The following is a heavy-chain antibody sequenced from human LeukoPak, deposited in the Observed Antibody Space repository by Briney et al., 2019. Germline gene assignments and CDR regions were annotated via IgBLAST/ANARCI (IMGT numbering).Heavy chain of an antibody. Sequence: SETLSLTCTVSGGSISSGGYYWSWIRQHPGKGLEWIGYIYYSGSTYYNPSLKSRVTMSVDTSKNQFSLKLSSVTAADTAVYYCARDRGYSYGYWFEDWGQGTLVTVSS. CDR2: IYYSGST. V-gene: IGHV4-31*03. CDR3: ARDRGYSYGYWFED. D-gene: IGHD5-18*01. J-gene: IGHJ5*02. CDR1: GGSISSGGYY.